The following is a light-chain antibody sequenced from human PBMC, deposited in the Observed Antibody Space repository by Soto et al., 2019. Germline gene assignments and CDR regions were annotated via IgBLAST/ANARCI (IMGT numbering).Light chain of an antibody. V-gene: IGKV4-1*01. J-gene: IGKJ4*01. CDR3: QQYYSRPLT. Sequence: DIVMTQSPDSLAVSLGERATINCKSSQSVLYSSNTKNYLAWYQQKPGQPPKLLIYWASTRESGVPDRFSGSGSGTDFTLTISSLQAEDVAVYYCQQYYSRPLTFGGGTKVEIK. CDR2: WAS. CDR1: QSVLYSSNTKNY.